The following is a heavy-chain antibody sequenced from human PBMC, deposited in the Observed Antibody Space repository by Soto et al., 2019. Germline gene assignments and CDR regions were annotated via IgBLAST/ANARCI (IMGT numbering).Heavy chain of an antibody. CDR3: VRAPYDFWSGYPNDAFDI. CDR1: GFTFSSYA. V-gene: IGHV3-64D*08. D-gene: IGHD3-3*01. CDR2: ISSNGGST. Sequence: GGSLRLSCSASGFTFSSYAMHWVRQAPGKGLEYVSAISSNGGSTYYADSVKGSFTISRDNSKNTLYLQMSSLRAEDTAVYYCVRAPYDFWSGYPNDAFDIWGQGTMVTVSS. J-gene: IGHJ3*02.